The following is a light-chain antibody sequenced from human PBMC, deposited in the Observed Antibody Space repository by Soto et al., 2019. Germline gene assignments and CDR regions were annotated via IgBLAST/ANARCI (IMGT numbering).Light chain of an antibody. CDR3: QQSYSSPIT. Sequence: MTQSPLSLPVTPGEPASISCRSSQSLLHSDGYNYLAWYRQKPGKAPKLLIYAASSLQSGVPSRFSGRGSGTDFTLTISSLQPEDFATYYCQQSYSSPITFGQGTRLEIK. V-gene: IGKV1-39*01. J-gene: IGKJ5*01. CDR1: QSLLHSDGYNY. CDR2: AAS.